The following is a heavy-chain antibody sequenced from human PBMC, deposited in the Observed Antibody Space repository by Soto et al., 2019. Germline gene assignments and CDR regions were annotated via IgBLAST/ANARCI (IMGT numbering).Heavy chain of an antibody. J-gene: IGHJ5*02. CDR3: TKGDSSGYFDPSTGYSTPDH. V-gene: IGHV3-23*01. Sequence: DVQLFESGGGLVEPGESLRLSCAASGCLFKDFAMSWVRQAPGKGLEWVATITTSDDITYSADSVRGRLTISRDNSANTLFLQMSSLRGDDTATYYCTKGDSSGYFDPSTGYSTPDHWGQGTLVTVSS. D-gene: IGHD3-3*01. CDR1: GCLFKDFA. CDR2: ITTSDDIT.